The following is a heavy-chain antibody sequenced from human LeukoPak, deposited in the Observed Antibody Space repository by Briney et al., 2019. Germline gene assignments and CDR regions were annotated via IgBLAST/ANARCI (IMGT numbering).Heavy chain of an antibody. D-gene: IGHD2-2*01. CDR3: ARDGYCSSTSCYSPHNWFDP. CDR2: ISAYNGNT. J-gene: IGHJ5*02. V-gene: IGHV1-18*01. Sequence: GASVKVSCKASGYTFTSYGISWVRQAPRQGPEWMGWISAYNGNTNYAQKLQGRVTMTTDTSTSTAYMELRSLRSDDTAVYYCARDGYCSSTSCYSPHNWFDPWGQGTLVTVSS. CDR1: GYTFTSYG.